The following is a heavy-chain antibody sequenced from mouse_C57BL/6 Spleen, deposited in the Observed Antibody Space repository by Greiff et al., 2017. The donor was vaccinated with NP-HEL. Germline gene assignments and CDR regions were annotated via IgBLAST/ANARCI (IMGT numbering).Heavy chain of an antibody. Sequence: QVQLQQSGAELARPGASVKLSCKASGYTFTSYGISWVKQRTGQGLEWIGEIYPRSGNTYYNEKFKGKATLTADKSSSTAYMELRSLTSEDSAVYFCASRPLDSSGYWFAYWGQGTLVTVSA. CDR1: GYTFTSYG. D-gene: IGHD3-2*02. V-gene: IGHV1-81*01. CDR2: IYPRSGNT. J-gene: IGHJ3*01. CDR3: ASRPLDSSGYWFAY.